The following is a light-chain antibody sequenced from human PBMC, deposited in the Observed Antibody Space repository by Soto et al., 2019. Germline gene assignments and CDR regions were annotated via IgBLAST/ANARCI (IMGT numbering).Light chain of an antibody. CDR1: QDISNY. CDR2: AAS. J-gene: IGKJ1*01. CDR3: QKYNSAPPWT. Sequence: IQMTQSPSSLTASVGDRVTITCRATQDISNYLAWYQQKPGKVPNLLIYAASTLQSGVPSRFSGSGSGTDFTLTISSLQPEDVATYYCQKYNSAPPWTFGQGTKVEI. V-gene: IGKV1-27*01.